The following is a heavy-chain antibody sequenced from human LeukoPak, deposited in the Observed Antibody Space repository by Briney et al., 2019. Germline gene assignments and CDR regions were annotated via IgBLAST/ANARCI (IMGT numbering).Heavy chain of an antibody. CDR1: GYTFTSYY. D-gene: IGHD4-11*01. CDR2: MNPNSGNT. V-gene: IGHV1-8*02. J-gene: IGHJ6*03. Sequence: ASVKVSCKASGYTFTSYYMHWVRQATGQGLEWMGWMNPNSGNTGYAQKFQGRVTMTRNTSISTAYMELSSLRSEDTAVYYCARGGAVTTVVFYYYYMDVWGKGTTVTVSS. CDR3: ARGGAVTTVVFYYYYMDV.